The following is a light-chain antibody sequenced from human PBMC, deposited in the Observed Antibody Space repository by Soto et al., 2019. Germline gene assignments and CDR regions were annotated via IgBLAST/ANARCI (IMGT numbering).Light chain of an antibody. J-gene: IGKJ4*01. CDR3: QQYGNSIT. V-gene: IGKV3-20*01. CDR1: QSVRSSY. Sequence: EIVLTQSPGIVSLSPGERATLSCRASQSVRSSYLAWYQQKFGQAPRLLIYGTYIRAAGIPDRFSGSGSGTDFNLTISRLEHEDFALYYCQQYGNSITFGGGTKVEIK. CDR2: GTY.